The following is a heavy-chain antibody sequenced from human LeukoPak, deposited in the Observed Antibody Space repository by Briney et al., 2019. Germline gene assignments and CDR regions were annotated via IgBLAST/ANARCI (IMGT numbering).Heavy chain of an antibody. CDR1: GFTFSSYS. V-gene: IGHV3-21*01. CDR2: ISSSSSYI. D-gene: IGHD7-27*01. Sequence: PGGSLRLSCAASGFTFSSYSMNWVRQAPGKGLEWVSSISSSSSYIYYADSVKGRFTISRDNAKNSLYLQMNSLRAEDTAVYYCARGSLTGDDGDYWGQGTLVTVSS. J-gene: IGHJ4*02. CDR3: ARGSLTGDDGDY.